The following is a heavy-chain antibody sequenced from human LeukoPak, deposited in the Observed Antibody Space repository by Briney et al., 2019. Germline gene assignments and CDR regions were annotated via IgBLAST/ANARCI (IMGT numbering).Heavy chain of an antibody. D-gene: IGHD3-22*01. CDR3: ARDRGGDSSGYPDY. Sequence: ASVKVSCKASGYTFTGYYMHWVRQAPGQGLEWMGWINPNSGGTNYAQKFQGWVTMTRDTSISTAYMELSRLRSDDTAAYYCARDRGGDSSGYPDYWGQGTLVTVSS. CDR1: GYTFTGYY. J-gene: IGHJ4*02. V-gene: IGHV1-2*04. CDR2: INPNSGGT.